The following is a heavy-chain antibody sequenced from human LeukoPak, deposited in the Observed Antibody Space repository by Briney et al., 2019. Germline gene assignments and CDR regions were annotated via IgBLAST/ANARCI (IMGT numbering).Heavy chain of an antibody. CDR1: GYTFTSYD. J-gene: IGHJ4*02. CDR3: ARAGYCSGGSCYRVYYFDY. D-gene: IGHD2-15*01. Sequence: PGASVKVSCKASGYTFTSYDINWVRQATGQGLEWMGWMNPSGGNTGYAQKFQGRVTMTRNTSISTAYMELSSLRSEDTAVYYCARAGYCSGGSCYRVYYFDYWGQGTLVTVSS. V-gene: IGHV1-8*01. CDR2: MNPSGGNT.